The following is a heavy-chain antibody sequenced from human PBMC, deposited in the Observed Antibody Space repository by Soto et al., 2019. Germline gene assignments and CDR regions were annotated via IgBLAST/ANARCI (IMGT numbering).Heavy chain of an antibody. D-gene: IGHD1-1*01. CDR3: ARGEYTESDNYHGMDV. CDR2: TFYRSKWYN. Sequence: SQTLSLTCVISGDSVSSNSAGWNWIRQSPSRGLEWLGRTFYRSKWYNDYAVSLKGRISINADTSKNQFSLQLNSVTPEDTAVYYCARGEYTESDNYHGMDVWGQGTTVTVSS. V-gene: IGHV6-1*01. J-gene: IGHJ6*02. CDR1: GDSVSSNSAG.